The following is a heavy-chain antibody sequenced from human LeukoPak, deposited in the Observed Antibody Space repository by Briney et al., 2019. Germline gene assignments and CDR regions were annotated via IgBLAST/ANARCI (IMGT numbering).Heavy chain of an antibody. V-gene: IGHV3-11*01. Sequence: PGGSLRLSCAASGFTFSDYYMSWIRQAPGKGLEWVSYISSSGSTIYYADSVKGRFTISRGNAKNSLYLQMNSLRAEDTAVYYCARRSWLRFLIEYYCYYMDVWGKGTTVTVSS. J-gene: IGHJ6*03. CDR2: ISSSGSTI. D-gene: IGHD5-12*01. CDR3: ARRSWLRFLIEYYCYYMDV. CDR1: GFTFSDYY.